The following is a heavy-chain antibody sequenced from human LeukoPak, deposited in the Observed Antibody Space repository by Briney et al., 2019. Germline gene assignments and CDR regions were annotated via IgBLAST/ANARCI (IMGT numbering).Heavy chain of an antibody. V-gene: IGHV3-30*18. CDR3: AKLYRLDWFDP. CDR1: GFTFSNYG. Sequence: GGSLRLSCAASGFTFSNYGMHWVRQAPGKGLEWVTVISYDGSTEYYADSVKGRFTISRDNSKNTLYLQMNSLRAEDTAVYYCAKLYRLDWFDPWGQGTLVTVSS. J-gene: IGHJ5*02. CDR2: ISYDGSTE. D-gene: IGHD2-8*02.